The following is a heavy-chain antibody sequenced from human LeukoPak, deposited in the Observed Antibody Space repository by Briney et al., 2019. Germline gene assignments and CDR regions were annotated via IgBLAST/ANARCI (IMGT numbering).Heavy chain of an antibody. Sequence: GSLRLSCAASGFTFSSYSMNWVRQAPGKGLEWVSSISSSSSYIYYADSVKGRFTISRDNAKNSLYLQMNSLRAEDTAVYYCARDEFHGNIVVVPALDYWGQGTLVTVSS. CDR3: ARDEFHGNIVVVPALDY. CDR1: GFTFSSYS. V-gene: IGHV3-21*01. J-gene: IGHJ4*02. D-gene: IGHD2-2*01. CDR2: ISSSSSYI.